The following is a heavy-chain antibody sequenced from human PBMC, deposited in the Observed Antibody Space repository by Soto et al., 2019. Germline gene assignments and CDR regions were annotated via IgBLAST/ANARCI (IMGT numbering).Heavy chain of an antibody. CDR1: GGTFSSYA. J-gene: IGHJ6*02. D-gene: IGHD2-15*01. CDR2: IIPIFGTA. CDR3: ASAPGYCSGGSCYGYYYYGMDV. Sequence: QVQLVQSGAEVKKPGSSVKVSCKASGGTFSSYAISWVRQAPGQGLEWMGGIIPIFGTANYAQKFQGRVTITADESTHRAYMELSSLRSEDTAVYYCASAPGYCSGGSCYGYYYYGMDVWGQGTTVTVSS. V-gene: IGHV1-69*01.